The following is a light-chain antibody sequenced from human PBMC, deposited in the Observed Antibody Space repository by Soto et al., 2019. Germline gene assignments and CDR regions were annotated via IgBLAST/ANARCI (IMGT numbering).Light chain of an antibody. CDR3: LQRNSYPLT. V-gene: IGKV1-5*01. Sequence: DIHITESPSTLSASVGDRVSITCRASQSISSWLAWYQHKPGKAPKRLIYGASQNGVPSRFSGSGSGTEFTLTISSLQPEDSATYYCLQRNSYPLTFGGGTKVDIK. CDR1: QSISSW. CDR2: GAS. J-gene: IGKJ4*01.